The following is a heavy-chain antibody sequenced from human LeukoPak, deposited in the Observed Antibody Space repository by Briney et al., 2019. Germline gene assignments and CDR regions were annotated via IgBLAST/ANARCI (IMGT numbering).Heavy chain of an antibody. CDR2: ISSSGSTI. V-gene: IGHV3-11*04. CDR3: ARVRGSGSYDNDY. D-gene: IGHD1-26*01. CDR1: GFTFSDYY. Sequence: GGSLRLSCAASGFTFSDYYMSWIRQAPGKGLEGVSYISSSGSTIYYADSVKGRFTISRDNAKNSLYLQMNSLRAEDTAVYYCARVRGSGSYDNDYWGQGTLVTVSS. J-gene: IGHJ4*02.